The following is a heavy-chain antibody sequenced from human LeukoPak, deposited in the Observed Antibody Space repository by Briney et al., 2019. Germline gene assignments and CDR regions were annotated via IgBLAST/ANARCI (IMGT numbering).Heavy chain of an antibody. CDR1: GFTFDDYA. Sequence: SGGSLRLSCAASGFTFDDYAMHWVRQAPGKGLEWVSGISWNSGSIGYADSVKGRFTISRDNAKNSLYLQMNSLRAEDTALYYCAKVSAVADYFDYWGQGTLVTVSS. V-gene: IGHV3-9*01. CDR2: ISWNSGSI. J-gene: IGHJ4*02. CDR3: AKVSAVADYFDY. D-gene: IGHD6-19*01.